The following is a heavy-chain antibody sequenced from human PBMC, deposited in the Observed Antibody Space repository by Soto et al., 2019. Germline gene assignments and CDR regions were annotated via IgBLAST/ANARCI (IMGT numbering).Heavy chain of an antibody. CDR3: AREEVTTVTTGQEGSDYYYYYMDV. D-gene: IGHD4-17*01. CDR1: GYTFTSYG. J-gene: IGHJ6*03. Sequence: ASVKVSCKASGYTFTSYGISWVRQAPGQGLEWMGWISAYNGNTNYAQKLQGRVTMTTDTSTSTAYMELRSLRSDDTAVYYCAREEVTTVTTGQEGSDYYYYYMDVWGKGTTVTVSS. V-gene: IGHV1-18*01. CDR2: ISAYNGNT.